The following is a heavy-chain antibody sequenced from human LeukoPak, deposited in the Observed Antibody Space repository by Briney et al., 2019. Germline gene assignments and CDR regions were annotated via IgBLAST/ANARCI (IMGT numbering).Heavy chain of an antibody. CDR2: INPNSGDT. Sequence: GASVKVSCKASGYTFTGYHIHWVRQAPGQGLGWMGRINPNSGDTNYARKFQGRVTMTRDTSISTAYMELSRLRSDDTAVYYCARDYCSSTSCLFDYWGQGTLVTVSS. CDR1: GYTFTGYH. CDR3: ARDYCSSTSCLFDY. V-gene: IGHV1-2*06. D-gene: IGHD2-2*01. J-gene: IGHJ4*02.